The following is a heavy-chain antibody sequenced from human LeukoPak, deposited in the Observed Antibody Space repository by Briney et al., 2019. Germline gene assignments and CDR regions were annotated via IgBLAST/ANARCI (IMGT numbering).Heavy chain of an antibody. CDR3: AKNPGYSGYDEMDYFDY. CDR1: GFTFSSYG. D-gene: IGHD5-12*01. CDR2: IRYDGSNK. J-gene: IGHJ4*02. V-gene: IGHV3-30*02. Sequence: GGSLRLSCAASGFTFSSYGMHWVRQAPGKGLEWVAFIRYDGSNKYYADSVKGRFTISRDNSKNTLYLQMNSLRAEDTAVYYCAKNPGYSGYDEMDYFDYWGQGTLVTVSS.